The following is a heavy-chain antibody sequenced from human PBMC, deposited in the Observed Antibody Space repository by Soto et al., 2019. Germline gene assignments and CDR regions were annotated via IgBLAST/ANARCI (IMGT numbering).Heavy chain of an antibody. CDR2: ISTSGGST. J-gene: IGHJ6*02. V-gene: IGHV3-23*01. Sequence: EVQLLESGGGLVQPGGSLRLSCAASGFTFSSYAMSWVRQAPGKGLEWVSSISTSGGSTYYADSVKGRFTISRDNSNNTLYLQRNSLRADDTAVYYCSLSDRYYGMDVWGLGTTVTASS. CDR3: SLSDRYYGMDV. CDR1: GFTFSSYA. D-gene: IGHD3-16*02.